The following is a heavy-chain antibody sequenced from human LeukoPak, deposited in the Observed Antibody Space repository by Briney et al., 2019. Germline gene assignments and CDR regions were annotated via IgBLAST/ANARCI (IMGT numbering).Heavy chain of an antibody. CDR3: AYSGSYEGLYFDY. Sequence: ASVKVSCKASGYTFTAYYIHWVRQAPGQGLEWMGWINPNSGATNYAQKFQDRVTVTRDTSVGTAYMELTGLRSDDTAVYYCAYSGSYEGLYFDYWGQGTLVTVSS. CDR1: GYTFTAYY. D-gene: IGHD1-26*01. CDR2: INPNSGAT. J-gene: IGHJ4*02. V-gene: IGHV1-2*02.